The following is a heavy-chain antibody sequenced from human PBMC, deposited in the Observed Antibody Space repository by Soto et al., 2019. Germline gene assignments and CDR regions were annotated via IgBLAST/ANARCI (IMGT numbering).Heavy chain of an antibody. Sequence: SETLSLTCPFLGASIISSYGGWIRQPPGKGLEWIGYIYYSGSTNYNPSLKSRVTISVDTSKNQFSLKLSSVTAADTAVYDGAGASIEARYFDDWGQGTLVTVAS. CDR3: AGASIEARYFDD. D-gene: IGHD6-6*01. J-gene: IGHJ4*02. CDR1: GASIISSY. CDR2: IYYSGST. V-gene: IGHV4-59*01.